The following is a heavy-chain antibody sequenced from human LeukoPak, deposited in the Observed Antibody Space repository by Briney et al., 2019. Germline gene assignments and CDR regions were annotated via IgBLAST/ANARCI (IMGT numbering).Heavy chain of an antibody. Sequence: GGSLRLSCAASGFTFSSYWMHWVRHAPGKGLVWVSRISSDGSTTTYADSVKGRFTISRDNAMNSLYLQMSSLRAEDTAVYYCARDSLARPLGYWGQGTLVTVSS. D-gene: IGHD6-6*01. V-gene: IGHV3-74*01. CDR3: ARDSLARPLGY. J-gene: IGHJ4*02. CDR1: GFTFSSYW. CDR2: ISSDGSTT.